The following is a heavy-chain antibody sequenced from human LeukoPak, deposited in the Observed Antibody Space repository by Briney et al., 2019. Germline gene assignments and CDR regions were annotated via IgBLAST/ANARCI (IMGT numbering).Heavy chain of an antibody. CDR3: ARDYGSGSYSALGFDP. V-gene: IGHV1-46*01. CDR2: INPSGGST. Sequence: ASVKVSCKASGYTFTSYYMHWVRQAPGQGLEWMGIINPSGGSTSYAQKFQGRVTMTRDTSTSTVYMELSSLRSEDTAVYYCARDYGSGSYSALGFDPWGQGTLVTVSS. D-gene: IGHD3-10*01. CDR1: GYTFTSYY. J-gene: IGHJ5*02.